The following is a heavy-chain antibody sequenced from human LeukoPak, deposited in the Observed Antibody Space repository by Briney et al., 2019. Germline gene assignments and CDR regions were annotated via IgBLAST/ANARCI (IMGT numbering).Heavy chain of an antibody. CDR1: GFTFSTSI. D-gene: IGHD3-16*01. Sequence: GGSLRLSCAASGFTFSTSIMSWVRQAPGKGLEWVSYITSGSSPIYYADSVKGRFTISRDNAKNSLYLQLNSLRAEDTAVYYCARWGFPIYYYYMDVWGKGTTVTVSS. J-gene: IGHJ6*03. V-gene: IGHV3-48*01. CDR3: ARWGFPIYYYYMDV. CDR2: ITSGSSPI.